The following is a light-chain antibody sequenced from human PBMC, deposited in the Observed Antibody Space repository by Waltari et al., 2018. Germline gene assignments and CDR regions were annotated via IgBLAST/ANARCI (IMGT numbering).Light chain of an antibody. Sequence: QSALTQPASVSGSPGQSITISCTGTSSDVGSYNFVSWYQQHPGKAPKLIIYEGTKRPSGVSDRFSASKSGNTASLTISGLQAEDGADYFCCSYADFRTRVFGGWTKVTVL. CDR2: EGT. V-gene: IGLV2-23*01. CDR1: SSDVGSYNF. CDR3: CSYADFRTRV. J-gene: IGLJ3*02.